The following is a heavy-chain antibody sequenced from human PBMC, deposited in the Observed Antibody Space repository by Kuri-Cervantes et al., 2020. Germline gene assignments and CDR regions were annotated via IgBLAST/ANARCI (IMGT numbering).Heavy chain of an antibody. D-gene: IGHD4-11*01. CDR3: ARDLEGYSNYVPSHFDY. V-gene: IGHV4-34*01. CDR1: GGSFSGYY. CDR2: INHSGST. J-gene: IGHJ4*02. Sequence: GSLRLSCAVYGGSFSGYYWSWSRPPPGKGPEWSGEINHSGSTKYNPSLKSRVTISVDTSKNQLSLKLSSVTAADTAVYYCARDLEGYSNYVPSHFDYWGQGPLVTVSS.